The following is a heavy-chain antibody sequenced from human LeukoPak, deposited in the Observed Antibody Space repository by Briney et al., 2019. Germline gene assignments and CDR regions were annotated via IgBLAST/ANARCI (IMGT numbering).Heavy chain of an antibody. Sequence: GGSLRLSCAASGFTFSNYALSWVRQAPGKGLEWVSGITGSGGSTNYADSVKGRFTISRDNSKNTLYLQMSSLRAEDTAVYYCTGGGWSTDAFDIWGQGTMVTVSS. CDR3: TGGGWSTDAFDI. J-gene: IGHJ3*02. CDR2: ITGSGGST. V-gene: IGHV3-23*01. D-gene: IGHD6-19*01. CDR1: GFTFSNYA.